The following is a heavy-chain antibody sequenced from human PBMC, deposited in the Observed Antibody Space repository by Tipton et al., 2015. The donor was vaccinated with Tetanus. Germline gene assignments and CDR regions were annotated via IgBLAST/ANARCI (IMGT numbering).Heavy chain of an antibody. CDR3: ARGLGDPVAGTVWFDP. CDR1: GGSFSGYY. D-gene: IGHD6-19*01. Sequence: TLSLTCAVYGGSFSGYYWSWIRQPPGKGLEWIGYIYYSGSTNYNPSLKSRVTISVDTSKNQFSLKLSSVTAADTAVYYCARGLGDPVAGTVWFDPWGQGTLVTVSS. V-gene: IGHV4-59*12. CDR2: IYYSGST. J-gene: IGHJ5*02.